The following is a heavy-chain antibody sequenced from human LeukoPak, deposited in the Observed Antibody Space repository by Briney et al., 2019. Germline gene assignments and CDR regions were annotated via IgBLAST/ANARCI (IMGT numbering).Heavy chain of an antibody. CDR3: TRGPPNWGYDF. CDR2: MSPKSGNT. Sequence: ASVKVSCKASRYTFVSYDINWVRQATGQGPEWMGWMSPKSGNTGSAQKFQGRVTMTRDTSINTAYMELSGLISEDTAVYYCTRGPPNWGYDFWGQGTLVTVSS. V-gene: IGHV1-8*01. D-gene: IGHD7-27*01. CDR1: RYTFVSYD. J-gene: IGHJ4*02.